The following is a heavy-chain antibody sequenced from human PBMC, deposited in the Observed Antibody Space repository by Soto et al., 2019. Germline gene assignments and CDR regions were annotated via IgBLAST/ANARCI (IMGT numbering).Heavy chain of an antibody. Sequence: GGSLRLSCAASGFTFSSYGMHWVRQAPGKGLEWVAVISYDGSNKYYADSVKGRFTISRDNSKNTLYLQMNSLRAEDTAVYYCAKDGGSSPAATFTHYYYGMDVWGQGTTVTVSS. D-gene: IGHD2-15*01. CDR2: ISYDGSNK. CDR3: AKDGGSSPAATFTHYYYGMDV. J-gene: IGHJ6*02. V-gene: IGHV3-30*18. CDR1: GFTFSSYG.